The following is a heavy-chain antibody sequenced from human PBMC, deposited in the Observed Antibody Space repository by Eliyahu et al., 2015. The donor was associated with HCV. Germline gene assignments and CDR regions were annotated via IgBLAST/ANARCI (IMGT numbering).Heavy chain of an antibody. V-gene: IGHV7-4-1*02. CDR3: ARVLDIVVVPAAMDFDY. J-gene: IGHJ4*02. Sequence: QVQLVQSGSELKKPGASVKVSCKASGYTFTSYAMNWVRQAPGQGLEWMGWINTHTGNPTYAQGFTGRFVFSLDTSVSTAYLQISSLKAEDTAVYYCARVLDIVVVPAAMDFDYWGQGTLVTVSS. D-gene: IGHD2-2*03. CDR2: INTHTGNP. CDR1: GYTFTSYA.